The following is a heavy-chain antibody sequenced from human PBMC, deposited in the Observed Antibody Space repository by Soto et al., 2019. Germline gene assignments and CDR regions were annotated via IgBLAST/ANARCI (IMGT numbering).Heavy chain of an antibody. V-gene: IGHV3-9*01. D-gene: IGHD2-8*01. Sequence: EVQLVESGGGLVQPGRSLRLSCAASGFTFDDYAMHWVRQAPGKGLEWVSGISWNSGSIGYADSVKGRFTISRDNAKNSLYLQMNILRAEDTALYYCAKETKYYYYMDVWGKGTTVTGSS. CDR2: ISWNSGSI. CDR3: AKETKYYYYMDV. CDR1: GFTFDDYA. J-gene: IGHJ6*03.